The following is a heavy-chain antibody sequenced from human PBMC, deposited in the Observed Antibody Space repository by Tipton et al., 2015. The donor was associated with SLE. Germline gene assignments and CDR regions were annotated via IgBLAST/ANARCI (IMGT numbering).Heavy chain of an antibody. CDR2: ISSSGASV. Sequence: GSLRLSCTASGLTFSEYYMNWIRQAPGKGLEWVSYISSSGASVHYADSVRGRFTISRDNTDNSLYLQMDSLRVEDTAVYYCATTRLVGPSDHWGQGTLVTLSS. CDR1: GLTFSEYY. V-gene: IGHV3-11*01. J-gene: IGHJ4*02. CDR3: ATTRLVGPSDH. D-gene: IGHD3-16*01.